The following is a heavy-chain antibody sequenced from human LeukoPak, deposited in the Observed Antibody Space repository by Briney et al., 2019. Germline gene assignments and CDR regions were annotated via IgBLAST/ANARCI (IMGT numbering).Heavy chain of an antibody. Sequence: ASVKVSCKASGGTFSSYAISWVRQAPGQGLEWMGWINPNSGGTNYAQKFQGRVTMTRDTSISTAYMELSRLRFDDTAVYYCARDSQYYDFWSGYYGLNAFDIWGQGTMVTVSS. CDR3: ARDSQYYDFWSGYYGLNAFDI. J-gene: IGHJ3*02. CDR1: GGTFSSYA. V-gene: IGHV1-2*02. CDR2: INPNSGGT. D-gene: IGHD3-3*01.